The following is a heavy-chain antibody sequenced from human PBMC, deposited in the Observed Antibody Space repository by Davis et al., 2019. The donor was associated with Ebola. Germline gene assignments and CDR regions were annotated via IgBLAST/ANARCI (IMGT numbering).Heavy chain of an antibody. CDR3: ARRTRSAMSTIFHDAFDI. Sequence: SETLSLTCTVSGGSISSYYWSWIRQPPGKGLAWIGYIYYSGSTNYNPSLKSRVTISVDTSKNQFSLKLSSVTAADTAVYYCARRTRSAMSTIFHDAFDIWGQGTMVTVSS. CDR2: IYYSGST. D-gene: IGHD5/OR15-5a*01. J-gene: IGHJ3*02. CDR1: GGSISSYY. V-gene: IGHV4-59*08.